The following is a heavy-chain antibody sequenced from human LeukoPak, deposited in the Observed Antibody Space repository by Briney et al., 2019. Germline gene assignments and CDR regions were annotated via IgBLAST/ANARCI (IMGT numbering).Heavy chain of an antibody. CDR2: INPSGGST. D-gene: IGHD1-26*01. V-gene: IGHV1-46*01. CDR1: GGTSSSYA. J-gene: IGHJ5*02. CDR3: ARDLVGATGWFDP. Sequence: ASVKVSCKASGGTSSSYAISWVRQAPGQGLEWMGIINPSGGSTSYAQKFQGRVTMTRDTSTSTVYMELSSLRSEDTAVYYCARDLVGATGWFDPWGQGTLVTVSS.